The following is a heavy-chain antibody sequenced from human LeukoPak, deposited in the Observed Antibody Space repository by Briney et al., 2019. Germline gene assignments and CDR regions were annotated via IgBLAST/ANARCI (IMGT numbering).Heavy chain of an antibody. J-gene: IGHJ4*02. D-gene: IGHD6-13*01. V-gene: IGHV3-30*09. CDR3: AKAEWQQLVLDY. CDR1: GFTFSSYA. CDR2: ISYDGSNK. Sequence: PGGSLRLSCAASGFTFSSYAMHWVRQAPGKGLEWVAVISYDGSNKYYADSVKGRFAISRDNSKNTLYLQMNSLRAEDTAVYYCAKAEWQQLVLDYWGQGTLVTVSS.